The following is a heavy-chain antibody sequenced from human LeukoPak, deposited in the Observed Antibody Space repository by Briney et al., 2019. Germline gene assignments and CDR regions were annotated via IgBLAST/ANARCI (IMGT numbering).Heavy chain of an antibody. CDR2: IYPGDSDT. D-gene: IGHD5-12*01. V-gene: IGHV5-51*01. Sequence: GESLKISCKGSGYSFTSYWIGWVRQMPGKGLEWMGIIYPGDSDTRYSPSFQGQVTISADKSISTAYLQWSSLRAEDTAVYYCAKGRDGYNSDFDYWGQGTLVTVSS. CDR3: AKGRDGYNSDFDY. CDR1: GYSFTSYW. J-gene: IGHJ4*02.